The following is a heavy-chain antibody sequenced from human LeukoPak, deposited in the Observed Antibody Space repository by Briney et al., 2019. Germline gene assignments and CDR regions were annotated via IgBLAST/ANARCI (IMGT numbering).Heavy chain of an antibody. Sequence: ASVKVSCKASEYTFTSYDINWVRQATGQRLEWMGWMNPNSGNTGYAQKFQGRVTMTRNTSISTAYMELSSLRSEDTAVYYCARGSSGWYYFDYWGQGTLVTVSS. V-gene: IGHV1-8*01. CDR3: ARGSSGWYYFDY. CDR2: MNPNSGNT. J-gene: IGHJ4*02. CDR1: EYTFTSYD. D-gene: IGHD6-19*01.